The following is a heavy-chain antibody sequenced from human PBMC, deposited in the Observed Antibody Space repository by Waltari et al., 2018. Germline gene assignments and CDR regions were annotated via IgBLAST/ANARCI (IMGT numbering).Heavy chain of an antibody. D-gene: IGHD1-7*01. CDR1: GFTFSRSG. CDR3: AKDWGYNWNLVAY. Sequence: QVQLVESGGGVVQPGRSLRRSCAASGFTFSRSGMHWVRQAPGKGLEWVAVIWYDGSNKYYADSVKGRFTISRDNSKNTLYLQMNSLRAEDTAMYYCAKDWGYNWNLVAYWGQGTLVTVSS. V-gene: IGHV3-30*18. CDR2: IWYDGSNK. J-gene: IGHJ4*02.